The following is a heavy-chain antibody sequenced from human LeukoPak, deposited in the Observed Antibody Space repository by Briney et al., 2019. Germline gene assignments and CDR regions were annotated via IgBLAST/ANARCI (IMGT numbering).Heavy chain of an antibody. J-gene: IGHJ3*02. D-gene: IGHD6-19*01. Sequence: KASETLSLTCAVSGGSISSTNWWSWVRPSPGKGLEWIGEIYHSGSTNYKPSLRSRVTISVDKSENQFSLNLSSVTAADTAVYYCVANGWYALDIWGQGTMVTVSS. CDR1: GGSISSTNW. CDR3: VANGWYALDI. CDR2: IYHSGST. V-gene: IGHV4-4*02.